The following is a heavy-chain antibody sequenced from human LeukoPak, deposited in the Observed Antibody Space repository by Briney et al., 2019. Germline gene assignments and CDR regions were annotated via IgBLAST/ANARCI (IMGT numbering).Heavy chain of an antibody. CDR3: AMESGPAGYSSFDY. Sequence: GGSLRLSYAASGFTFSNHAMHWVRQAPGKGLEWVAFTSHDGSNKLYVNSVKGRFTISRDNSKNTLFLQMNSLRAEDTAVYYCAMESGPAGYSSFDYWGQGTLVTVSS. CDR2: TSHDGSNK. J-gene: IGHJ4*02. D-gene: IGHD2-2*02. V-gene: IGHV3-30*03. CDR1: GFTFSNHA.